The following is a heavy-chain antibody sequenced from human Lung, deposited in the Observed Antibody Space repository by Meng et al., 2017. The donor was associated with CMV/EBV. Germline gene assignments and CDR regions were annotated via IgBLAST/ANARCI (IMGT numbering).Heavy chain of an antibody. CDR3: ARDSSGYYYTDDY. J-gene: IGHJ4*02. V-gene: IGHV1-18*01. D-gene: IGHD3-22*01. Sequence: QGQLVQSGAEVKKPGASVKGSCKASGYTFTNFGISWVRQAPGQGLDWMGWISGYKGNPNYAQKFQGRVTMTTNTSTSTAYMELGSLRSDDTAVYYCARDSSGYYYTDDYWGQGTLVTVSS. CDR2: ISGYKGNP. CDR1: GYTFTNFG.